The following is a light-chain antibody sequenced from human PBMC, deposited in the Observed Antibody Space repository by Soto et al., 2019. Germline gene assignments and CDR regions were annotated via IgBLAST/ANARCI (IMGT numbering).Light chain of an antibody. V-gene: IGKV1-5*03. Sequence: DIPMTQSPSTLSASVGDRVTITCRASQRISSWLAWYQQKPGKAPKLLIYKASSLESGVPSRFSGSGSGTEFTLTITSLQPDDFATYYCQQYNSYSPLTFGGGTEVEIK. CDR3: QQYNSYSPLT. J-gene: IGKJ4*01. CDR2: KAS. CDR1: QRISSW.